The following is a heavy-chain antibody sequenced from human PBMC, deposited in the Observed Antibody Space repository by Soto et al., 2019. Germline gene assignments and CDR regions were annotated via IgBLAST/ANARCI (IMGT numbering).Heavy chain of an antibody. D-gene: IGHD3-10*01. CDR1: GFTFSSYA. J-gene: IGHJ6*02. V-gene: IGHV3-23*01. CDR2: ISGSGGST. Sequence: GGSLRLSCAASGFTFSSYAMSWVRQAPGKGLELVSAISGSGGSTYYADSVKGRFTISRDNSKNTLYLQMNSLRAEDTAVYYCAKDGPYYYGSGSYYYYYGMDVWGQGTTVTVSS. CDR3: AKDGPYYYGSGSYYYYYGMDV.